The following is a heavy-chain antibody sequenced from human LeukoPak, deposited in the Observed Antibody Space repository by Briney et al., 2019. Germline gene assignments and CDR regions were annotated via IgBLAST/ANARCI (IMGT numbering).Heavy chain of an antibody. CDR2: IYYSGST. Sequence: SETLSLTCTVSGGSISSGGYYWSWIRQHPGKGLEWIGYIYYSGSTYYNPSLKSRVTISVDTSKNQFSLKLSSATAADTAVYYCARAGTVNTIRFDYWGQGTLVTVSS. CDR3: ARAGTVNTIRFDY. J-gene: IGHJ4*02. D-gene: IGHD4-17*01. V-gene: IGHV4-31*03. CDR1: GGSISSGGYY.